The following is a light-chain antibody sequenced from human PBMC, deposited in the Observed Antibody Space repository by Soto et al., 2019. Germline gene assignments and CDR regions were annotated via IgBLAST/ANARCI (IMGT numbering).Light chain of an antibody. V-gene: IGLV4-69*01. J-gene: IGLJ2*01. CDR2: LSSDGSH. CDR1: SGHSSYA. Sequence: QSVLTQSPSASASLGASVKLTCTLSSGHSSYAIAWHQQQPEKGPRYLMKLSSDGSHSKGDGIPDRFSGSSSGAERHLTISSLQSEDEADNYCQTWDTGARVVFGGGTKLTV. CDR3: QTWDTGARVV.